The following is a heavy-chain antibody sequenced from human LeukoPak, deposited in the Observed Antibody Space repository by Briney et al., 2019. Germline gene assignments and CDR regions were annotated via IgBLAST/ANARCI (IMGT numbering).Heavy chain of an antibody. Sequence: PGGSLRLSCAASGFTFNNYWMSWVRQAPGKGLEWVANIKQDGSEKYYVDSVKGRFTISRDNAKNSLYLQMNSLRAEDTAVYYCASLYSYGYIDYWGQGTLVTVSS. J-gene: IGHJ4*02. D-gene: IGHD5-18*01. CDR1: GFTFNNYW. V-gene: IGHV3-7*01. CDR2: IKQDGSEK. CDR3: ASLYSYGYIDY.